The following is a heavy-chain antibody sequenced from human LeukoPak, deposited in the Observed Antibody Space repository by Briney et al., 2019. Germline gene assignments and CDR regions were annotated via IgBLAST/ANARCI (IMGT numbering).Heavy chain of an antibody. CDR3: ARTSYSSGWYHAFDI. D-gene: IGHD6-19*01. Sequence: KPSETLSLTCTVSGGSISSYYWSWIRQPPGKGLEWIGYIYYSGSTNYNPSLKSRVTISVDTSKNQFSLKLSSVTAADTAVYYCARTSYSSGWYHAFDIWGQGTMVTVSS. CDR1: GGSISSYY. J-gene: IGHJ3*02. V-gene: IGHV4-59*01. CDR2: IYYSGST.